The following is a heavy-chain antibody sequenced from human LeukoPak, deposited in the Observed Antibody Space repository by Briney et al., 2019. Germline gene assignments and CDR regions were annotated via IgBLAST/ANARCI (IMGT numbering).Heavy chain of an antibody. J-gene: IGHJ4*02. CDR3: ARDRVVAAADY. Sequence: WVRQAPGKGLEWIGSIYYSGSTYYNPSLKSRVTISVDTSKNQFSLKLSSVTAADTAVYYCARDRVVAAADYWGQGTLVTVSS. CDR2: IYYSGST. V-gene: IGHV4-39*07. D-gene: IGHD6-13*01.